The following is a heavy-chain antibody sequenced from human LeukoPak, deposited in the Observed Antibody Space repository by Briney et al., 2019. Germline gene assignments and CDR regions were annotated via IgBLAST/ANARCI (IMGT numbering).Heavy chain of an antibody. V-gene: IGHV3-9*03. CDR2: ISWNSGSI. CDR3: AKDGFGLAGYSSFFDI. Sequence: GGSLRLSCAASGFTFDDYAMHWVRQAPGKGLEWVSGISWNSGSIGYADSVKGRFTISRDNAKNSLYLQMNSLRAEDMALYYCAKDGFGLAGYSSFFDIWGQGTMVTVSS. J-gene: IGHJ3*02. CDR1: GFTFDDYA. D-gene: IGHD6-19*01.